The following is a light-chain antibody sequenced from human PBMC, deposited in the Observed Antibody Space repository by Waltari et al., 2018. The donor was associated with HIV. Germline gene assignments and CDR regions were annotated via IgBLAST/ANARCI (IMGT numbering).Light chain of an antibody. V-gene: IGLV1-40*01. Sequence: QSVLTQPPSVSGAPGQRVTLSCTGTRSNIGTHEVHWYQQLPGTAPRLLIYNTNRRPAGFPDRFSGSKSGTSASLAINGLQAEDEADYYCQSSDNTLSGSVFGGGTKLTVL. CDR1: RSNIGTHE. CDR3: QSSDNTLSGSV. CDR2: NTN. J-gene: IGLJ2*01.